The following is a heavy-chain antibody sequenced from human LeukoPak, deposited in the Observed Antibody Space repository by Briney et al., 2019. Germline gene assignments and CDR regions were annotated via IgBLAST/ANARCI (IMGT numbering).Heavy chain of an antibody. D-gene: IGHD3-10*01. CDR3: ARMVQGVIRGYYYYYYMDV. CDR1: GGSISSSSYY. J-gene: IGHJ6*03. CDR2: IYYSGST. Sequence: PSETLSLTCTVSGGSISSSSYYWGWIRQPPGKGLEWIGSIYYSGSTYYNPSLKSRVTISVDTSKNQFSLKLSSVTAADTAVYYCARMVQGVIRGYYYYYYMDVWGKGTTVTVSS. V-gene: IGHV4-39*01.